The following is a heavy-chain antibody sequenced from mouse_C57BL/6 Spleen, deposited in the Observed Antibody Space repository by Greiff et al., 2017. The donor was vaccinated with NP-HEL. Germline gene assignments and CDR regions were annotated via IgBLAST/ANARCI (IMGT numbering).Heavy chain of an antibody. CDR2: IDPSDSET. D-gene: IGHD3-2*02. CDR3: ARGGQLRLREGFDY. CDR1: GYTFTSYW. V-gene: IGHV1-52*01. J-gene: IGHJ2*01. Sequence: VQLQQSGAELVRPGSSVKLSCKASGYTFTSYWMHWVKQRPIQGLEWIGNIDPSDSETHYNQKFKDKATLTVDKSSSTAYMQLSSLTSEDSAVYYGARGGQLRLREGFDYWGQGTTLTVSS.